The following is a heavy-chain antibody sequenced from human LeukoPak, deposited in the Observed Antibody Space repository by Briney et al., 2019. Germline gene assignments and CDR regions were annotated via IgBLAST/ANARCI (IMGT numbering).Heavy chain of an antibody. CDR1: GGSISSSSYY. D-gene: IGHD1-26*01. J-gene: IGHJ5*02. CDR2: IYYSGST. Sequence: SETLSLTCTVSGGSISSSSYYWSWIRQPPGKGLEWIGYIYYSGSTNYNPSLKSRVTISVDTSKNQFSLKLSSVTAADTAVYYCARSWELGRFDPWGQGTLVTVSS. CDR3: ARSWELGRFDP. V-gene: IGHV4-61*01.